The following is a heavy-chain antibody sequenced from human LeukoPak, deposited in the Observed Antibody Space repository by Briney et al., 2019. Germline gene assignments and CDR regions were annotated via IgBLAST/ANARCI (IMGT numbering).Heavy chain of an antibody. CDR3: AKEMATIRAFDF. CDR1: GFTFSTYA. CDR2: ISGSGSST. J-gene: IGHJ3*01. V-gene: IGHV3-23*01. D-gene: IGHD5-24*01. Sequence: GGSLRLSCAASGFTFSTYAMSWVRQAPGKGLEWGSVISGSGSSTYYADSVKGRFTISRDNSKNTLYLQMNSLRAEDTAVYYCAKEMATIRAFDFGGQGTMVTVS.